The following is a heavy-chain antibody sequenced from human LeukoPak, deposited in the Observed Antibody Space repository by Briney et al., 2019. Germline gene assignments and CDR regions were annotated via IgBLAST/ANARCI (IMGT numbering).Heavy chain of an antibody. D-gene: IGHD2-15*01. Sequence: ASVKVSCKASGYTFTDYYMHWVRQAPGQGLEWMGWINPNNVDTGSAQMFQGRVTLTRDTSISTVYMDLSRLRSDDTAVYYCAREPLAVAAANNAFDIWGQGTMVTVSS. CDR1: GYTFTDYY. CDR2: INPNNVDT. V-gene: IGHV1-2*02. J-gene: IGHJ3*02. CDR3: AREPLAVAAANNAFDI.